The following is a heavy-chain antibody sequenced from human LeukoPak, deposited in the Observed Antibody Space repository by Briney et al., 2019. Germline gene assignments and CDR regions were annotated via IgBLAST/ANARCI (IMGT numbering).Heavy chain of an antibody. V-gene: IGHV1-18*01. J-gene: IGHJ6*03. Sequence: ASVKVSCKASGGTFSSYGISWVRQAPGQGLEWMGWISAYNGNTNYAQKLQGRVTMTTDTSTSTAYMELRSLRSDDTAVYYCARDKMGSSWYWGYYYYMDVWGKGTTVTISS. D-gene: IGHD6-13*01. CDR1: GGTFSSYG. CDR2: ISAYNGNT. CDR3: ARDKMGSSWYWGYYYYMDV.